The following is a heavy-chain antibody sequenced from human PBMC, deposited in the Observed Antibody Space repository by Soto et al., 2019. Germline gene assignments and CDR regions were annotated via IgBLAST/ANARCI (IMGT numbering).Heavy chain of an antibody. D-gene: IGHD3-10*01. CDR3: AIHGKPGFGEWYFDF. CDR1: GFTFGGYT. J-gene: IGHJ4*02. CDR2: ISGSSGFI. V-gene: IGHV3-21*01. Sequence: EVQLVESGGGLVKPAGSLRLSCEASGFTFGGYTMNWVRKAPGKGLEWVSSISGSSGFIYYTESVKGRFTISRDNARNALYLQIYSLRAEATAVYYCAIHGKPGFGEWYFDFCGQGALVTVSS.